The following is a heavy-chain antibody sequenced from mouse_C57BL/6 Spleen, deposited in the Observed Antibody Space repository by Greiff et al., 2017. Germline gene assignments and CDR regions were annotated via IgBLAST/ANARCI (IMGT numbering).Heavy chain of an antibody. CDR1: GYTFTSYW. J-gene: IGHJ3*01. Sequence: QVQLQQPGAELVMPGASVKLSCKASGYTFTSYWMHWVKQRPGQGLEWIGEIDPSDSYTNYNQKFKGKSTLTVDKSSSTAYMQLSSLTSEDSAVYYWARNPFTTVVATDAYWGQGTLVTVSA. CDR3: ARNPFTTVVATDAY. V-gene: IGHV1-69*01. CDR2: IDPSDSYT. D-gene: IGHD1-1*01.